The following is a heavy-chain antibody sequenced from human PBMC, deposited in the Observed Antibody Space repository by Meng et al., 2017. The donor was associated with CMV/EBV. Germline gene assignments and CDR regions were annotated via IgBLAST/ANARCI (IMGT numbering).Heavy chain of an antibody. D-gene: IGHD3-3*01. V-gene: IGHV3-21*01. J-gene: IGHJ6*02. Sequence: GESLKISCAASGFNFSSYSMNWVRQAPGKGLEWVSSISSSSSYIYYADSVKGRFTISRDNAKNSLYLQMNSLRAEDKAVYYCARDNDFWSGYFRYYYYYYVMDVWGQGTTVTVSS. CDR2: ISSSSSYI. CDR1: GFNFSSYS. CDR3: ARDNDFWSGYFRYYYYYYVMDV.